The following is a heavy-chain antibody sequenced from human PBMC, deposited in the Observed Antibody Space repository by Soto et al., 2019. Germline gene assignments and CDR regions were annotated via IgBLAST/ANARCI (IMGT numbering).Heavy chain of an antibody. Sequence: QVQLVESGGGVVQPGRSLRLSCAASGFTFSSYAMHWVRQTPGKGLEWVALISYDGSNKYYADSVKGRFTISRDSSKNTLYLQMNSLSAEDTAVYYCARGLLRGGSYYPEYFDYWGQGTLVTVSS. V-gene: IGHV3-30*14. CDR2: ISYDGSNK. D-gene: IGHD1-26*01. CDR1: GFTFSSYA. J-gene: IGHJ4*02. CDR3: ARGLLRGGSYYPEYFDY.